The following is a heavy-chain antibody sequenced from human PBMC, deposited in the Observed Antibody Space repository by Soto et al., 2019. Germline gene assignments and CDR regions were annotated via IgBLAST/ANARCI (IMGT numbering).Heavy chain of an antibody. Sequence: SVKVSCKASGGTFSTHAISWVRQAPGHGLEWMGGIIPISGTTYYTQKFQGRVTITAYEPTSTAFMELSSLKSEDTAVFYCARGYCSGGNCYSGMDVWGQGTMVTVSS. CDR1: GGTFSTHA. CDR2: IIPISGTT. CDR3: ARGYCSGGNCYSGMDV. V-gene: IGHV1-69*13. J-gene: IGHJ6*02. D-gene: IGHD2-15*01.